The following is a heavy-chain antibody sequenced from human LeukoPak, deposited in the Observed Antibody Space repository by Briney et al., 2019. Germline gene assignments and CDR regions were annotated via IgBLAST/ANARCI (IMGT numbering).Heavy chain of an antibody. J-gene: IGHJ5*02. Sequence: GASVKVSCKASGYTFTSYYMHWVRQAPGQGLEWMGIINPSGGSTSYAQKFQGRVTMTRDTSTSTVYMELSSLRSEDTAVYYCASEVAGTGWFDPWGQGTLVTVSS. CDR3: ASEVAGTGWFDP. CDR2: INPSGGST. CDR1: GYTFTSYY. V-gene: IGHV1-46*01. D-gene: IGHD6-19*01.